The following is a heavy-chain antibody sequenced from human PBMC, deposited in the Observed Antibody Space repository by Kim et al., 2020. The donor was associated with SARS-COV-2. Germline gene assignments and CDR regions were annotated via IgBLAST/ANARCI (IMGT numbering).Heavy chain of an antibody. D-gene: IGHD5-12*01. V-gene: IGHV4-59*01. Sequence: SETLSLTCTVSGGSISSYYWSWIRQPPGKGLEWIGHIYYSGSTNYNPSLKSRVTISADTSKNQFSLKLSSVTAADTAVYYCARGDRVATIFHYYYYMDVWGKGTTVTVSS. CDR1: GGSISSYY. CDR2: IYYSGST. J-gene: IGHJ6*03. CDR3: ARGDRVATIFHYYYYMDV.